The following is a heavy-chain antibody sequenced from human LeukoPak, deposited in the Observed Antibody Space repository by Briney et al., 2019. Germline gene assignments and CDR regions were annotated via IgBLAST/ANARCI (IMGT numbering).Heavy chain of an antibody. CDR1: GGSFSGYY. Sequence: SETLSLTCAVYGGSFSGYYWSWIHQPPGKGLEWIGEINHSGSTNYNPSLKSRVTISVDTSKNQFSLKLSSVTAADTAVYYCARLMTRGYCSGGSCENWGQGTLVTVSS. J-gene: IGHJ4*02. V-gene: IGHV4-34*01. CDR2: INHSGST. D-gene: IGHD2-15*01. CDR3: ARLMTRGYCSGGSCEN.